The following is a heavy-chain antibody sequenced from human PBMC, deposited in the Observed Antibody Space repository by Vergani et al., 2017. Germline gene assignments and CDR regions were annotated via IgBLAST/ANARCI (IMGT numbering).Heavy chain of an antibody. V-gene: IGHV1-2*02. Sequence: QVQLVQSGAEVKKPGASVKVSCKASGYTFTGYYMHWVRQAPGQGLEWMGWINPNSGGTNYAQKFQGRVTMTRDTSIRTAYMELSRLRSDDTAVYYCARLESYCSSTSCYGYWFDPWGQGTLVTVSS. CDR1: GYTFTGYY. CDR2: INPNSGGT. J-gene: IGHJ5*02. D-gene: IGHD2-2*01. CDR3: ARLESYCSSTSCYGYWFDP.